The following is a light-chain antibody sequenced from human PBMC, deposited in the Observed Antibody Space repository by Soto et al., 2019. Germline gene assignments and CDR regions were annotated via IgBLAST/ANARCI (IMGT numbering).Light chain of an antibody. V-gene: IGLV1-51*01. CDR3: GSWDSSLSSYV. J-gene: IGLJ1*01. Sequence: QSVLTQPPSVSAAPGQKVTISCSGSSTNIGGNTFSSYHQLPATAPNLLINYDNNRPSGVAHRFSGSKTATSAALLITGFQTGDEADYYCGSWDSSLSSYVFGTGTKVTVL. CDR2: YDN. CDR1: STNIGGNT.